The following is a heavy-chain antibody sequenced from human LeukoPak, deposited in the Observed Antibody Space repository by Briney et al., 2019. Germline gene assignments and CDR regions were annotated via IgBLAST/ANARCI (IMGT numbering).Heavy chain of an antibody. D-gene: IGHD2-2*01. Sequence: SLRLSCASSGFTSSNAWMSWVRQAAGHGRGWVGRIESKTDGGTPDYAAPVKGRFTISRDDSKNTLYLQRNSLRAEDTAVYYCARGASCYDCYYYYMDVWGKGTTVTISS. CDR1: GFTSSNAW. CDR3: ARGASCYDCYYYYMDV. J-gene: IGHJ6*03. V-gene: IGHV3-15*04. CDR2: IESKTDGGTP.